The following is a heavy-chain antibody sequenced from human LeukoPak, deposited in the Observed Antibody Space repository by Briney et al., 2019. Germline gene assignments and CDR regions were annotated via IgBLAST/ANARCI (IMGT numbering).Heavy chain of an antibody. CDR3: ARGLYYYDSSGYPLY. CDR2: INPNSGGT. V-gene: IGHV1-2*02. J-gene: IGHJ4*02. D-gene: IGHD3-22*01. CDR1: GYTFTTYY. Sequence: GASVKVSCKASGYTFTTYYMHWVRQAPGQGLEWMGWINPNSGGTNYAQKFQGRVTMTRDTSISTAYMELSRLRSDDTAVYYCARGLYYYDSSGYPLYWGQGTLVTVSS.